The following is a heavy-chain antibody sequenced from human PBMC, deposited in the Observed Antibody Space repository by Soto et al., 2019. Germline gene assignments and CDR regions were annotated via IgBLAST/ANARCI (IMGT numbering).Heavy chain of an antibody. Sequence: GASVKVSCKASGYTFTSYGISWVRQAPGQGLEWMGWISAYNGNTNYAQKLQGRVTMTTDTSTSTAYMELRSLRSDDTAVYHCARDGEITIFGVVMGGPNWFDPWGQGTLVTVSS. J-gene: IGHJ5*02. CDR2: ISAYNGNT. CDR3: ARDGEITIFGVVMGGPNWFDP. V-gene: IGHV1-18*01. D-gene: IGHD3-3*01. CDR1: GYTFTSYG.